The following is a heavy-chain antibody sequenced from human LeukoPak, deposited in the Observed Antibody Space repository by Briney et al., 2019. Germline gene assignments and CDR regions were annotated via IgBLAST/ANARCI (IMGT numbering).Heavy chain of an antibody. D-gene: IGHD3-22*01. J-gene: IGHJ4*02. CDR2: IYYSGST. V-gene: IGHV4-39*01. CDR1: GGSISSSSYY. CDR3: ARLAPSYDSSGYLAAGYFDY. Sequence: PSETLSLTCTVSGGSISSSSYYWGWIRQPPGKGLEWIGSIYYSGSTYYNPSLKSRVTISVDTSKNQFSLKLSPVTAADTAAYYCARLAPSYDSSGYLAAGYFDYWGQGTLVTVSS.